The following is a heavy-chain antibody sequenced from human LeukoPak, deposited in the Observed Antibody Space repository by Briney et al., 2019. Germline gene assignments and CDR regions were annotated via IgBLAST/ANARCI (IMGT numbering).Heavy chain of an antibody. D-gene: IGHD3-9*01. Sequence: GGSLRLSCAASGFIFSNCWMSWVRQAPGKALKWVANIKEDGSEMYYVDSVKGRFTISRDNAKNSLYLQVNSLRAEDTAVYYCARDLSGGRGYFGIDVWGQGTTVTVSS. V-gene: IGHV3-7*01. J-gene: IGHJ6*02. CDR1: GFIFSNCW. CDR3: ARDLSGGRGYFGIDV. CDR2: IKEDGSEM.